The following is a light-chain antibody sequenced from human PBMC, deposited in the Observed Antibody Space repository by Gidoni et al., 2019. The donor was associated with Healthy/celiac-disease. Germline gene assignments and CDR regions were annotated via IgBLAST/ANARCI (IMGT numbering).Light chain of an antibody. J-gene: IGKJ1*01. CDR3: QQYYRYPPT. CDR2: AAS. Sequence: AIRMTHSPSSFSASTGDSVTITCRASQGISSYLACDQQTPGKAPKILSYAASTLQRGVPSMFSGSGSGTDFTLTISCLPSEDFATYYCQQYYRYPPTFGQGTKVEIK. CDR1: QGISSY. V-gene: IGKV1-8*01.